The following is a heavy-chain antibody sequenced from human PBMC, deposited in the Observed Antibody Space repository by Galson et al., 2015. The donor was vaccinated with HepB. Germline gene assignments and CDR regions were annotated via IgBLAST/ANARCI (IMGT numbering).Heavy chain of an antibody. V-gene: IGHV1-18*01. CDR2: ISAYNGNT. CDR1: GYTFTSYG. CDR3: ARGGYGDFPHYYYYYMDV. Sequence: SVKVSCKASGYTFTSYGISWVRQAPGQGLEWMGWISAYNGNTNYAQKLQGRVTMTTDTSTSTAYMELRSLRFDDTAVYYCARGGYGDFPHYYYYYMDVWGKGTTVTVSS. J-gene: IGHJ6*03. D-gene: IGHD4-17*01.